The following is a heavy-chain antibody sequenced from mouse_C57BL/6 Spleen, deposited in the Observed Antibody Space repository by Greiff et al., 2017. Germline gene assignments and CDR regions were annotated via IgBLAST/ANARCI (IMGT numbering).Heavy chain of an antibody. CDR1: GYTFTDYN. CDR3: ARWELSFAY. V-gene: IGHV1-22*01. J-gene: IGHJ3*01. Sequence: VQLQQSGPELVKPGASVKLSCKASGYTFTDYNMHWVKQSHGKSLEWIGYINPNNGGTSYNKKFKGKATMTVNKSSSTAYIELRRLTSEDSAVYYCARWELSFAYWGQGTLVTVSA. CDR2: INPNNGGT. D-gene: IGHD4-1*01.